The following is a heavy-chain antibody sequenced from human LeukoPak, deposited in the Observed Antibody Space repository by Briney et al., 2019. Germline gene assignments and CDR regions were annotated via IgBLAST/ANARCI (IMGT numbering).Heavy chain of an antibody. CDR2: IIPIFGTA. V-gene: IGHV1-69*05. CDR3: ARDRGEYCSSTSCPDAFDI. J-gene: IGHJ3*02. Sequence: ASVKVSCKASGGTFSSYAISWVRQAPGQGLEWMGGIIPIFGTANYAQKFQGRVTITTDESTSTAYMELSSLRSEDTAVYYCARDRGEYCSSTSCPDAFDIWGQGTMVTVSS. CDR1: GGTFSSYA. D-gene: IGHD2-2*01.